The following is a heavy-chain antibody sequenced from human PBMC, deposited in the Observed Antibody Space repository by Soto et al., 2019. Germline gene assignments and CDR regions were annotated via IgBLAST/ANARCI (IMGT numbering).Heavy chain of an antibody. J-gene: IGHJ5*02. Sequence: PSETLSLTCAVPGDSISSSSYYWAWIRHPPGGGLEWIGSVYYSGTTYYSPSLKSRVTISVDTSKNQFSLKLSSVTAADTAVYYCARHERWELLAWFDPWGQGTMITV. D-gene: IGHD1-26*01. CDR1: GDSISSSSYY. CDR3: ARHERWELLAWFDP. V-gene: IGHV4-39*01. CDR2: VYYSGTT.